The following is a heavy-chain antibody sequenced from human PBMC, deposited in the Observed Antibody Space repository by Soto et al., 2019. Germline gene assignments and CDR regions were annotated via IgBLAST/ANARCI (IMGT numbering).Heavy chain of an antibody. V-gene: IGHV1-69*13. D-gene: IGHD3-10*01. CDR2: IIHIFGTA. CDR3: ARVPVQKDYYYGMDV. CDR1: GGPFISYA. J-gene: IGHJ6*02. Sequence: SVKVSFNASGGPFISYAISWVRQAPGQGLEWMGGIIHIFGTANYAQKFQGRVTITADESTSTAYMELSSLRSEDTAVYYCARVPVQKDYYYGMDVWGQGTTVTVSS.